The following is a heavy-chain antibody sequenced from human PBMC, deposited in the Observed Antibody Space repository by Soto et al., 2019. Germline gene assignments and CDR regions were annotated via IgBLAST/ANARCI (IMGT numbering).Heavy chain of an antibody. D-gene: IGHD3-10*01. CDR3: ARWLARGYYYGMDV. CDR1: GGSISSYY. J-gene: IGHJ6*02. Sequence: PSETLSLTCTVSGGSISSYYWSWIRQPPGKGLEWIGYSYYSGSTNYNPSLKSRVTISVDTSKNQFSLKLSSVTAADTAVYYCARWLARGYYYGMDVWGQGTTVTVSS. CDR2: SYYSGST. V-gene: IGHV4-59*01.